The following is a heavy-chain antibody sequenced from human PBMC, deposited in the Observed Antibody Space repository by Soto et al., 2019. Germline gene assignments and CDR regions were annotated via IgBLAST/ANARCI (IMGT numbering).Heavy chain of an antibody. CDR2: IYHSGST. V-gene: IGHV4-4*02. Sequence: PSETLSLTCAVSGGSISSSNWWSWVRQPPGKGLEWIGEIYHSGSTNYNPSLKSRVTISVAKSKNQFSLKLSSVTAADTAVYYCARVYCSGGSCYSGGVDVWGQGTTVTVSS. CDR3: ARVYCSGGSCYSGGVDV. J-gene: IGHJ6*02. D-gene: IGHD2-15*01. CDR1: GGSISSSNW.